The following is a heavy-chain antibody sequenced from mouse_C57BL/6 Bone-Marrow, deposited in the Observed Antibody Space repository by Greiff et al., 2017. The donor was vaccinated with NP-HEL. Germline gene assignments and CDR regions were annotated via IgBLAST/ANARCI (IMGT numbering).Heavy chain of an antibody. D-gene: IGHD2-12*01. CDR1: GFTFSDYS. V-gene: IGHV5-16*01. Sequence: EVKVVESEGGLVQPGSSMKLSCTASGFTFSDYSMAWVRQAPEKGLEWVANINYDGSSIYYLDSLKSRFIISRDNAKNILYLQMSSLKSEDTAKYNCACEGAIRRRTCGMDYGGRGKSVTVSS. CDR3: ACEGAIRRRTCGMDY. CDR2: INYDGSSI. J-gene: IGHJ4*01.